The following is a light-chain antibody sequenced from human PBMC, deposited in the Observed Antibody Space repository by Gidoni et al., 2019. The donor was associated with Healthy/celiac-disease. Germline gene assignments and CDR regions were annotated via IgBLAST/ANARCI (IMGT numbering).Light chain of an antibody. Sequence: IQMTQSPSSLSASVGDRVTITCRASQSISNYLNWYQQKPGKAPELLIYAASSLQSGVPSRFSGSGSGTHFTLTISSLQPEDFATYYCQQSYNTPPAFGQGTKVEIK. J-gene: IGKJ1*01. CDR1: QSISNY. V-gene: IGKV1-39*01. CDR3: QQSYNTPPA. CDR2: AAS.